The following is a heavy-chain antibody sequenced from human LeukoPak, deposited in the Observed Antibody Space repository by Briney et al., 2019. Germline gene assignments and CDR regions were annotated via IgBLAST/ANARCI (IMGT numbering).Heavy chain of an antibody. V-gene: IGHV3-74*01. J-gene: IGHJ3*02. CDR3: ARVLYNRGAFDI. Sequence: PGGSLRLSCAASGFTFSNYWMSWVRQAPGKGLVWVSRINSDGSSRHYADSVKGRFTISRDNAKNSLYLQMNSLRAEDTAVYYCARVLYNRGAFDIWGQGTMVTVSS. CDR1: GFTFSNYW. D-gene: IGHD1-14*01. CDR2: INSDGSSR.